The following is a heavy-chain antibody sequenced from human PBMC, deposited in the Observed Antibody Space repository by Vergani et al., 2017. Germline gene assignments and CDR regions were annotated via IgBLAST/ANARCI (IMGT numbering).Heavy chain of an antibody. J-gene: IGHJ1*01. CDR1: GFTFSSYW. CDR2: IKQDGSEK. V-gene: IGHV3-7*03. CDR3: ARGHYYYDSSAQTGPYFQH. Sequence: EVQLVESGGGLVQPGGSLRLSCAASGFTFSSYWMSWVRQAPGKGLEWVANIKQDGSEKYYVDSVKGRFTISRDNAKNSLYLQMNSLRAEDTAVYYCARGHYYYDSSAQTGPYFQHWGQGTLVTVSS. D-gene: IGHD3-22*01.